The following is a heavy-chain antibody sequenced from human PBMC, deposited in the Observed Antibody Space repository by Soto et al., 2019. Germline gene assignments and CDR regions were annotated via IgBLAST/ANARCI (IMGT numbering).Heavy chain of an antibody. V-gene: IGHV3-23*01. CDR2: ISGSGTRT. D-gene: IGHD3-22*01. CDR1: GFTFSSYA. CDR3: SNYYDNSGYFGVSDR. J-gene: IGHJ5*02. Sequence: EVQLLESGGGLVQPGGSLRLSCAASGFTFSSYAMNWVRQAPGKGLEWVSTISGSGTRTYSADSVKGRFTISRDNSKNTVYLQMNSLRAEDTAVYYCSNYYDNSGYFGVSDRWGQGTLVTVSS.